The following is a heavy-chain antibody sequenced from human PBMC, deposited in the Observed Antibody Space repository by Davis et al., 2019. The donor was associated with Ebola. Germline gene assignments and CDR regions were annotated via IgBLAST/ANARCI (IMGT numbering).Heavy chain of an antibody. J-gene: IGHJ6*02. Sequence: GESLKISCAASGFTFSSYAMSWVRQAPGKGLEWVSGISGVGGSTYYADSVKGRFTISRDNSKNTLYLQMHSLRAEDTAVYYCAKVHVDTSVEFMDVWGQGTTVTVSS. CDR3: AKVHVDTSVEFMDV. D-gene: IGHD5-18*01. CDR1: GFTFSSYA. V-gene: IGHV3-23*01. CDR2: ISGVGGST.